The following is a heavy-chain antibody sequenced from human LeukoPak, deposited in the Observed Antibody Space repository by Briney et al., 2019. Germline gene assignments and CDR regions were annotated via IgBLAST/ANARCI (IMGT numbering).Heavy chain of an antibody. J-gene: IGHJ3*02. D-gene: IGHD3-3*01. V-gene: IGHV4-59*01. CDR2: IYYSGST. CDR1: GGSISSYY. CDR3: ARVLRFLEWLPHAFDI. Sequence: SETLSLTCTVSGGSISSYYWSWIRQPPGKGLEWIGYIYYSGSTNYNPSLKSRVTISVDTSKNQFSLKLSSVTAADTVVYYCARVLRFLEWLPHAFDIWGQGTMVTVSS.